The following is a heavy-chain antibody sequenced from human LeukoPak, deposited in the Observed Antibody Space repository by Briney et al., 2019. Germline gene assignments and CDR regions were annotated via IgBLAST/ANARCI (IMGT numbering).Heavy chain of an antibody. CDR3: ARDRDLWGFGGPNWFDP. D-gene: IGHD3-10*01. Sequence: SETLSLTCTVSGGSISSYYWSWVRQPAGKGLEWIGRIYTSGSTNYNPSLKSRVPMSVDTSKNQFSLKLSSVTAADTAVYYCARDRDLWGFGGPNWFDPWGQGTLVTVSS. J-gene: IGHJ5*02. CDR2: IYTSGST. V-gene: IGHV4-4*07. CDR1: GGSISSYY.